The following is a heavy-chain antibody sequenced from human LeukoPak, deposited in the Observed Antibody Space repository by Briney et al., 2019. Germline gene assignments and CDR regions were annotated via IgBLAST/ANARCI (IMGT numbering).Heavy chain of an antibody. CDR1: GGSISSSSYY. Sequence: SETLSLTCTVSGGSISSSSYYWGWIRQPPGKGLEWIGSIYYSGSTYYNPSLKSRVTISVDTSKNQFSLKLSSVTAADTAVYYCARGPPAGYYDSTAYPVWYFDLWGRGTLVTVSS. CDR3: ARGPPAGYYDSTAYPVWYFDL. CDR2: IYYSGST. D-gene: IGHD3-22*01. J-gene: IGHJ2*01. V-gene: IGHV4-39*07.